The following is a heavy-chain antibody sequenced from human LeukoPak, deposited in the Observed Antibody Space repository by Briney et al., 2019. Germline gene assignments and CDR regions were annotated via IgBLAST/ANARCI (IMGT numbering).Heavy chain of an antibody. J-gene: IGHJ4*02. CDR1: GYNFTRYA. CDR2: INDGHGNT. CDR3: ARVRSGYGWYY. D-gene: IGHD5-12*01. V-gene: IGHV1-3*01. Sequence: ASVMVSCKASGYNFTRYAMHWVRHAPGQRLXGMGWINDGHGNTKYSAKFHGRVTSTRDTSASTAYMEMSSLRSEATAVYYCARVRSGYGWYYWGQGTLVTVSS.